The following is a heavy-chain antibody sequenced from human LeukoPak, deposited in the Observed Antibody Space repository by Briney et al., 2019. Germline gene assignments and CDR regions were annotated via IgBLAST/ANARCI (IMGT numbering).Heavy chain of an antibody. D-gene: IGHD2-15*01. CDR2: ISTYNDHT. CDR1: GYTFPDNG. V-gene: IGHV1-18*01. Sequence: ASVKVSCKASGYTFPDNGISWVRRAPGQGLEWMGWISTYNDHTNYAQKLQGRVSMTTDTSASTAYMELRSLRSDATAVYYCARDLGSCSGNSCYRNWFDPWGQGTLVTVSS. J-gene: IGHJ5*02. CDR3: ARDLGSCSGNSCYRNWFDP.